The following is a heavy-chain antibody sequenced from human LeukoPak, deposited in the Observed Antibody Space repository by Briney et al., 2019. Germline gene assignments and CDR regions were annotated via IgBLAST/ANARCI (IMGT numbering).Heavy chain of an antibody. J-gene: IGHJ6*03. V-gene: IGHV1-2*02. CDR3: ARDVQWLGDYYYYMDV. CDR1: GYTFTSYY. D-gene: IGHD6-19*01. Sequence: ASVKVACKASGYTFTSYYMSWVRQAPEQGLEWIGWINPNSGGTNYAQKFQGRATMTRDTSISTAYMELSRLRSDDTAVYYCARDVQWLGDYYYYMDVWGKGTTVTVSS. CDR2: INPNSGGT.